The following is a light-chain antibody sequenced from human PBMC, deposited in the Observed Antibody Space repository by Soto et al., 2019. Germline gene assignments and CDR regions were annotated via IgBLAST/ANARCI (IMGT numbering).Light chain of an antibody. CDR1: SSDVGGYNY. CDR2: AVS. V-gene: IGLV2-14*01. Sequence: QSVLTQPASVSGSPGQSIAIPCTGTSSDVGGYNYVSWYQHHPGKAPKLMIYAVSNRPSGVSDRFSGSKSGSTASLTISGLQAEDEADYYCTAYTSSNTYVFGTGTKVTVL. CDR3: TAYTSSNTYV. J-gene: IGLJ1*01.